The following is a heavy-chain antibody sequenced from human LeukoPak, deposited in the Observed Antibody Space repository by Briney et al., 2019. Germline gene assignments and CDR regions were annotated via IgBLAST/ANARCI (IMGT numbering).Heavy chain of an antibody. CDR1: GASFTSNY. CDR2: IYYSGTT. D-gene: IGHD2-21*02. V-gene: IGHV4-59*08. J-gene: IGHJ4*02. Sequence: SETLSLTCTVPGASFTSNYWSWIRQPPGKGLERIGYIYYSGTTTYNPSLERRVTMSVDMSKTQVSLRLNSVTATDTAMYYCARLDCGGDCFVDYWGQGTLVTVSS. CDR3: ARLDCGGDCFVDY.